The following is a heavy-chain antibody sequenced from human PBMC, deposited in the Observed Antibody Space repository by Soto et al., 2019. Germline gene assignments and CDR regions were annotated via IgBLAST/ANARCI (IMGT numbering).Heavy chain of an antibody. CDR3: ARTLAYCTNGVCYMVWFDP. J-gene: IGHJ5*02. CDR2: IYYSGST. D-gene: IGHD2-8*01. V-gene: IGHV4-39*01. CDR1: GGSISSSSYY. Sequence: QLQLQESGPGLVKPSETLSLTCTVSGGSISSSSYYWGWIRQPPGKGLEWIGSIYYSGSTYYNPSLKSRVPISVDTSKNQFSLKLSSVTAADTAVYYCARTLAYCTNGVCYMVWFDPWGQGTLVIVSS.